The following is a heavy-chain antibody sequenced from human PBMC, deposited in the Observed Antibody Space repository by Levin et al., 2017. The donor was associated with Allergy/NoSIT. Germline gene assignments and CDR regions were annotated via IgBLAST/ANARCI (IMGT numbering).Heavy chain of an antibody. Sequence: SETLSLTCTVSGGSITSYYWSWIRQPPGKGLEWIGYIYYSGSTNYNPSLKSRVTISVDTSKNQFSLKLRSVTAADTAVYYCASLSFRGVKENYFDYWGQGTLVTVSS. J-gene: IGHJ4*02. V-gene: IGHV4-59*01. CDR2: IYYSGST. CDR1: GGSITSYY. CDR3: ASLSFRGVKENYFDY. D-gene: IGHD3-10*01.